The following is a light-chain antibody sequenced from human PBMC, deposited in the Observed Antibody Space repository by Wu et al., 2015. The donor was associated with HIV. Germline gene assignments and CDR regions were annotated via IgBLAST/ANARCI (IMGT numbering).Light chain of an antibody. CDR3: QESSSTPPA. J-gene: IGKJ5*01. CDR2: AAS. Sequence: DIQMTQSPSSLSASIGDRVTITCRASQNINNFLNWYQQKPGKAPNLLISAASNLQSGAPSRFVGSGSGTDFTLTITSLQPEDFETYFCQESSSTPPAFGQGTRVENK. V-gene: IGKV1-39*01. CDR1: QNINNF.